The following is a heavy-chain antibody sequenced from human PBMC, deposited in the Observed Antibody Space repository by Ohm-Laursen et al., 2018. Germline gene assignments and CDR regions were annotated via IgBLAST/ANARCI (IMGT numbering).Heavy chain of an antibody. CDR3: ARHIGKYYGSGSYFWFDP. CDR2: IYYSGST. Sequence: SDTLSLTWTVSGGSISSYYWSWIRQPPGKGLEWIGYIYYSGSTNYNPSLKSRVTISVDTSKNQFSLKLSSVTAADTAVYYCARHIGKYYGSGSYFWFDPWGQGTLVTVSS. J-gene: IGHJ5*02. V-gene: IGHV4-59*08. CDR1: GGSISSYY. D-gene: IGHD3-10*01.